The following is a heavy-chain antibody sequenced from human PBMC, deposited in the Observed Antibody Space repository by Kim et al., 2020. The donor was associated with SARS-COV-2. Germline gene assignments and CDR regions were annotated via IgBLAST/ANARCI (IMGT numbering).Heavy chain of an antibody. Sequence: DSVKGRFTISRDNSKNTLYLQMNSLRAEDTAVYYCATDYGIVATFYYFDYWGQGTLVTVSS. CDR3: ATDYGIVATFYYFDY. V-gene: IGHV3-30*02. D-gene: IGHD5-12*01. J-gene: IGHJ4*02.